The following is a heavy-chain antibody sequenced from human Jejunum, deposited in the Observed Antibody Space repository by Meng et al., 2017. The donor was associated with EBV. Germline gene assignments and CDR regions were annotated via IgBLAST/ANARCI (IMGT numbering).Heavy chain of an antibody. D-gene: IGHD4-17*01. CDR3: ARAGGDYEDY. CDR2: TVPIFGTT. CDR1: GARFGTYS. Sequence: VPHGAEVKKPGSSVKVSCKASGARFGTYSVSWVRQAPGQGLEWMGNTVPIFGTTSYAQKFQGRVTITADESTRTAFMELRNLRSEDSAMYYCARAGGDYEDYWGQGTLVTVSS. V-gene: IGHV1-69*15. J-gene: IGHJ4*02.